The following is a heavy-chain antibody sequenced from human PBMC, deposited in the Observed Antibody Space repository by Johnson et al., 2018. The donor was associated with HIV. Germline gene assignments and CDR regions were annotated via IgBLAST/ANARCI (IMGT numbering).Heavy chain of an antibody. Sequence: MQLVESGGGVVQPGRSLRLSCAASGFTFSSYAMHWVRQAPGKGLEWVALISYDGSNKYYADSVKGRFTFSRDHSKNTLYLQMNSLRAEDTAVYYCARFRSSNWFDAFDIWGQGTMVTVSA. CDR3: ARFRSSNWFDAFDI. CDR1: GFTFSSYA. V-gene: IGHV3-30*04. J-gene: IGHJ3*02. D-gene: IGHD6-13*01. CDR2: ISYDGSNK.